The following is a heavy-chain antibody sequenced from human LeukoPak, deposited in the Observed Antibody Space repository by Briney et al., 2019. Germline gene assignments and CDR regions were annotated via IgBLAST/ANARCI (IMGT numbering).Heavy chain of an antibody. CDR3: ARHFRHFDWLLRFDP. Sequence: PSETLSLTCTVSGCSISSHTYSWGWIRQPPGKGLEWIGTLSYSAHTFYSSSLKSRVTISGDTSKNQFSLILNSVTAADTAVYYCARHFRHFDWLLRFDPWGQGTLVTVSS. V-gene: IGHV4-39*01. CDR1: GCSISSHTYS. D-gene: IGHD3-9*01. J-gene: IGHJ5*02. CDR2: LSYSAHT.